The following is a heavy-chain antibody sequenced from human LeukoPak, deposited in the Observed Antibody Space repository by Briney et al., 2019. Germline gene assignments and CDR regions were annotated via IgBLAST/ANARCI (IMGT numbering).Heavy chain of an antibody. V-gene: IGHV5-51*01. CDR1: GYRFIDYW. CDR2: IFPGDTDI. CDR3: ARWLQLNWFDP. Sequence: GESLKISCQGSGYRFIDYWIGWVRQMPGKGLEWMGIIFPGDTDIKYSPSFQGQVTISADNSISTAYLQWSSLKASDTAMYYCARWLQLNWFDPWGQGTLVTVSS. D-gene: IGHD5-24*01. J-gene: IGHJ5*02.